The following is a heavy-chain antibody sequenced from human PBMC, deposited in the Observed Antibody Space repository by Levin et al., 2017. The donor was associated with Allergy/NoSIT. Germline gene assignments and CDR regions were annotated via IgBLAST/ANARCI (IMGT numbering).Heavy chain of an antibody. J-gene: IGHJ4*02. D-gene: IGHD3-22*01. Sequence: LSQTLSLTCTVSGGSISSGDYYWSWIRQPPGKGLEWIGYIYYSGSTSYKPSLKSRVTISVDTSKNHFSLKLSSVTAADTAVYYCARRYYYDRSGYYGFDYWGQGTLVTVSS. CDR1: GGSISSGDYY. CDR3: ARRYYYDRSGYYGFDY. CDR2: IYYSGST. V-gene: IGHV4-30-4*01.